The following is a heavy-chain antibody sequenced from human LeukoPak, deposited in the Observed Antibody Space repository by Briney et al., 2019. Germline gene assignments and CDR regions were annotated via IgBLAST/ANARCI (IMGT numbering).Heavy chain of an antibody. CDR1: GFTFSSYG. Sequence: GGSLRLSCAASGFTFSSYGMHWVRQAPGKGLEWVAVIWYDGSNKFYADSVKGRFIISRDNSKNTLYLQMNSLRAEDTAVYYCAREYSAGWFDPWGQGTLVTVSS. CDR2: IWYDGSNK. CDR3: AREYSAGWFDP. V-gene: IGHV3-33*01. D-gene: IGHD6-13*01. J-gene: IGHJ5*02.